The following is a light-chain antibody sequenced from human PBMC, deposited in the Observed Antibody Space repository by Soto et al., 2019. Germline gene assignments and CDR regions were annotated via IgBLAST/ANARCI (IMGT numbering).Light chain of an antibody. V-gene: IGKV3-15*01. Sequence: DIVMTQSPATLSVSPGERATLSCRASQSISTELAWYQQKPGQPPRLLIYYASTWATGVPARFTGSGSGSEFTLTISGLQSEDFAVYYCQQGNNWPLTFGQGTRLEI. CDR3: QQGNNWPLT. CDR2: YAS. J-gene: IGKJ2*01. CDR1: QSISTE.